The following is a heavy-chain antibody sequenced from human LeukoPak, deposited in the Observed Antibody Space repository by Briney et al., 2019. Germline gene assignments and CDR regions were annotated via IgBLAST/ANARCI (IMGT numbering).Heavy chain of an antibody. CDR2: INPNSGGT. D-gene: IGHD1-26*01. Sequence: ASVKVSCKASGYTFTGYYMHWVRQAPGQGLEWMGWINPNSGGTNYAQKFQGRVTMTRDTSISTAYMELSRLRSDDTAVYYCARDPERELPQTAGFDYWGQGTLVTVSS. J-gene: IGHJ4*02. CDR3: ARDPERELPQTAGFDY. CDR1: GYTFTGYY. V-gene: IGHV1-2*02.